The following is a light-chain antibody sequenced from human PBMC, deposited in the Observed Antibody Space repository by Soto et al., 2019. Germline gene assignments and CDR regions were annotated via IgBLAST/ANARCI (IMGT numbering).Light chain of an antibody. CDR3: QYGIT. J-gene: IGKJ4*01. CDR2: QAS. Sequence: DIQMTQSPSTLSASVGDRVTITCRASQSISSWLALYQQKPGKAPKRLIYQASSLQSGVPSRFRGSGSGTKFTPTNSSLQPADFATYYCQYGITFGGGTKVEIK. V-gene: IGKV1-5*03. CDR1: QSISSW.